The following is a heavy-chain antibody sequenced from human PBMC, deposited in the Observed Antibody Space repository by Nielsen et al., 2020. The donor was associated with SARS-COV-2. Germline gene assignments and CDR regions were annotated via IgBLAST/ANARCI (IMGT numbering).Heavy chain of an antibody. CDR2: INPNSGGT. Sequence: ASVKVSCKASGYTFTGYYMHWVRQAPGQGLEWMGRINPNSGGTNYAQKFQGRVTMTTDTSTSTAYMELRSLRSDDTAVYYCARDLSGAAAGVSPLHYYYHGMDVWGQGTTVTVSS. CDR1: GYTFTGYY. J-gene: IGHJ6*02. D-gene: IGHD6-13*01. V-gene: IGHV1-2*06. CDR3: ARDLSGAAAGVSPLHYYYHGMDV.